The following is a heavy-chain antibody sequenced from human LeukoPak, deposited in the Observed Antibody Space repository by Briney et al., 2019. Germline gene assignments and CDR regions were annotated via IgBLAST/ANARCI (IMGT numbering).Heavy chain of an antibody. Sequence: VASVKVSCKASGYTFTGYYMHWVRQAPGQGLEWMGWINPNSGGTNYAQKFQGRVTMTRDTSISTAYMELSRLRSDDTAVYYCASSTLSGSYAADDDAFDIWGQGTMVTASS. J-gene: IGHJ3*02. CDR2: INPNSGGT. V-gene: IGHV1-2*02. CDR1: GYTFTGYY. D-gene: IGHD1-26*01. CDR3: ASSTLSGSYAADDDAFDI.